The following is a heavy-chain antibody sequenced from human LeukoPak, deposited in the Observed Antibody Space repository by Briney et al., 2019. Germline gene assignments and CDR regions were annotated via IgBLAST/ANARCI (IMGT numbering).Heavy chain of an antibody. Sequence: SQTLSLTCALSGDSVSSSSSTWNWLRQSPSRGLEWLGRTYYRSRWCDDYAVSVKSRVTINPDTSKNQFSLQLNSVTPDDTAVYYCARGSHGYGMDVWGQGTTVTVSS. CDR2: TYYRSRWCD. V-gene: IGHV6-1*01. CDR1: GDSVSSSSST. D-gene: IGHD1-26*01. CDR3: ARGSHGYGMDV. J-gene: IGHJ6*02.